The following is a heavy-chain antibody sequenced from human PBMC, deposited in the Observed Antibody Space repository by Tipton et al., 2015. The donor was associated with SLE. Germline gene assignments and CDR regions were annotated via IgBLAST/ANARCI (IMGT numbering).Heavy chain of an antibody. D-gene: IGHD4-11*01. CDR1: RGSISSSSYY. V-gene: IGHV4-39*07. CDR3: ARDRVIYSPFYYYGMDV. J-gene: IGHJ6*02. CDR2: IYYSGST. Sequence: TLCLTCTVSRGSISSSSYYWGWIRQPPGKGLEWIGSIYYSGSTYYNPSLKSRVTISVDVSKNQFSLKLSSVTAADTAVYFCARDRVIYSPFYYYGMDVWGQGTTVTVSS.